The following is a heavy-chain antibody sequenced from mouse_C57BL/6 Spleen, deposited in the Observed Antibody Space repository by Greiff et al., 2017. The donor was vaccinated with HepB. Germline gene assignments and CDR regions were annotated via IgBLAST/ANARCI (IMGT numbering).Heavy chain of an antibody. CDR1: GYAFSSYW. CDR2: IYPGDGDT. V-gene: IGHV1-80*01. Sequence: QVQLQQSGAELVKPGASVKISCKASGYAFSSYWMNWVKQRPGKGLEWIGQIYPGDGDTNYNGKFKGKATLTADKSSSTAYMQLSSLTSEDSAVYFCARRGYSNGYWYFDVWGTGTTVTVSS. CDR3: ARRGYSNGYWYFDV. D-gene: IGHD2-5*01. J-gene: IGHJ1*03.